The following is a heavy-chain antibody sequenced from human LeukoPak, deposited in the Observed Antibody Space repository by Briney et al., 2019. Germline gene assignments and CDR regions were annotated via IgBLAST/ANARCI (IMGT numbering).Heavy chain of an antibody. CDR2: IRNKANSYAT. D-gene: IGHD4-17*01. CDR1: GFTFSGST. V-gene: IGHV3-73*01. J-gene: IGHJ4*02. CDR3: TGQPNYGDYPN. Sequence: GGSLRLSCAASGFTFSGSTMHWARQASGKGLEWVGRIRNKANSYATAYAESVKGRFTISRDDSKNTVYLQMNSLKTEDTAVYYCTGQPNYGDYPNWGQGALVTVSS.